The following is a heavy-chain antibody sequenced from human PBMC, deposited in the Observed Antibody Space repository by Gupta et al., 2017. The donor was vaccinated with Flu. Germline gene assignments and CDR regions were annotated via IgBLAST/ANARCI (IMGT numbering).Heavy chain of an antibody. CDR2: IIPMFNKS. CDR3: ARDDFWTNYHGGWFDP. J-gene: IGHJ5*02. Sequence: PGQGLEWMGGIIPMFNKSTYAQKFQGRVTITADTKSTTTIYMEVTSLTLEDTAFYYCARDDFWTNYHGGWFDPWGQGTLVTVSS. D-gene: IGHD3-3*01. V-gene: IGHV1-69*06.